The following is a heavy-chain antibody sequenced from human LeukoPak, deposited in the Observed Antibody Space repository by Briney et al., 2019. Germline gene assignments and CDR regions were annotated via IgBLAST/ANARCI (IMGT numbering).Heavy chain of an antibody. CDR2: INPNSGGT. CDR1: GYTFTGYY. J-gene: IGHJ4*02. Sequence: ASVKVSCKASGYTFTGYYMHWVRQAPGQGLEWMGWINPNSGGTNYAQKFQGRVTMTRDTSISTAYMELSRLRSDDTAVYYCARDWAAADNYFDYWGQGTLVTVSP. D-gene: IGHD6-13*01. V-gene: IGHV1-2*02. CDR3: ARDWAAADNYFDY.